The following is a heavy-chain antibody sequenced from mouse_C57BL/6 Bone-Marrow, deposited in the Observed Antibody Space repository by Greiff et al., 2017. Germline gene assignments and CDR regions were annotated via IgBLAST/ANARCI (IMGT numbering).Heavy chain of an antibody. J-gene: IGHJ1*03. CDR1: GFTFSDYY. D-gene: IGHD2-4*01. Sequence: EVQGVESGGGLVQPGGSLKLSCAASGFTFSDYYMYWVRQTPEKRLEWVAYISNGGGSTYYPDTVKGRFTISRDNAKNTLYLQMSRLKSEDTAMYYCARHDAYYDYDKGWYFDVWGTGTTVTVSS. CDR2: ISNGGGST. CDR3: ARHDAYYDYDKGWYFDV. V-gene: IGHV5-12*01.